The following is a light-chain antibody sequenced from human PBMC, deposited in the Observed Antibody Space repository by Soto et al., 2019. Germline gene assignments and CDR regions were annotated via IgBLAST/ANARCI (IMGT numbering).Light chain of an antibody. CDR3: QHYESYPLT. J-gene: IGKJ4*01. V-gene: IGKV1-16*01. CDR2: GAS. CDR1: QDIKNF. Sequence: DIQMTQSPSSLSASVGDRVTITCRASQDIKNFLIWFQQKPGKAPKSLIYGASNLQSGVPSRFSGCGSGTDFTLTISSLQPEDVATYYCQHYESYPLTFGGGTRVEIK.